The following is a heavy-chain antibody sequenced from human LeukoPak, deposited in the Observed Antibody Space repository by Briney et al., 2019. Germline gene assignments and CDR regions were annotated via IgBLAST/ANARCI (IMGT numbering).Heavy chain of an antibody. CDR3: ARALGGYNYADY. V-gene: IGHV3-30*03. D-gene: IGHD5-24*01. J-gene: IGHJ4*02. CDR1: GLTFSSYG. CDR2: ISYDGSNK. Sequence: GGSLRLSCAASGLTFSSYGMHWVRQAPGKGLEWVAVISYDGSNKYYADSVKGRFTISRDNYKNTLYLQMNSLRDEDTAVYYCARALGGYNYADYWGQGTLVTVSS.